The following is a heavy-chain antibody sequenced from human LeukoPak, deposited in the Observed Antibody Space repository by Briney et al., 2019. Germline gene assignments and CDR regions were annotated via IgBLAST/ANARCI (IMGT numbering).Heavy chain of an antibody. CDR3: ARGYSSSSLDY. J-gene: IGHJ4*02. CDR2: INPSGGGT. V-gene: IGHV1-46*01. D-gene: IGHD6-6*01. CDR1: GYTFISYY. Sequence: ASVKVSSKASGYTFISYYIHWVRQAPGQGLEWMGIINPSGGGTNYVQKFQGRVTMTRDTSTSTVYMELSSLRSEDTAVYYCARGYSSSSLDYWGQGTLVTVSS.